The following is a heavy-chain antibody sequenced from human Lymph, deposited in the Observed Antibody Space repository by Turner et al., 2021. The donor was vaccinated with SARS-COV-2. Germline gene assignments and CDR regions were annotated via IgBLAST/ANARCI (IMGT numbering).Heavy chain of an antibody. V-gene: IGHV4-59*01. CDR1: GGSMNSNY. CDR2: IYYRGST. J-gene: IGHJ5*02. CDR3: ARETVNNWVDP. Sequence: QVQLQESGPRLVKPLETLSLTCTVSGGSMNSNYRSWIRQPPGKRLEWIGYIYYRGSTNYNPSLESRVTISVDTSRNQFSLNLTSVTAADTAIYYCARETVNNWVDPWGQGTLVTVSS. D-gene: IGHD2-21*02.